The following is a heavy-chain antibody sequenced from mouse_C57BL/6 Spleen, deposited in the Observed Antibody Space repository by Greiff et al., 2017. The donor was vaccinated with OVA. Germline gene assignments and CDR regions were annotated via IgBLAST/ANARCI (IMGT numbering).Heavy chain of an antibody. J-gene: IGHJ1*03. D-gene: IGHD1-1*01. CDR1: GYTFTDYY. CDR3: ARGPITTTWYFDV. CDR2: INPNNGGT. Sequence: EVQLQQSGPELVKPGASVKISCKASGYTFTDYYMNWVKQSHGKSLEWIGDINPNNGGTSYNQKFKGKATLTVDKSSSTAYMELRSLTSEDSAVYYCARGPITTTWYFDVWGTGTTVTVSS. V-gene: IGHV1-26*01.